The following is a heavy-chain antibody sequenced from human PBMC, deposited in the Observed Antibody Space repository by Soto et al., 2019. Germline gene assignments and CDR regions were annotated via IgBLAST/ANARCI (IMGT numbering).Heavy chain of an antibody. V-gene: IGHV1-18*01. Sequence: GASVKVSCKASGYTFTSYGISWVRQAPGQGLEWMGWISAYNGNTNYAQKLQGRVTMTTDTSTSTAYMELRSLRSDDTAVYYCARSLALYGSGMGDLGYWGQGTLVTVSS. D-gene: IGHD3-10*01. J-gene: IGHJ4*02. CDR3: ARSLALYGSGMGDLGY. CDR1: GYTFTSYG. CDR2: ISAYNGNT.